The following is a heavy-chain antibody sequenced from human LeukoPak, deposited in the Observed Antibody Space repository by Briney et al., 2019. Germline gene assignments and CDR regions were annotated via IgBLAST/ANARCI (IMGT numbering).Heavy chain of an antibody. D-gene: IGHD4-17*01. CDR3: AREEGDYGAGAAFDI. V-gene: IGHV4-34*01. J-gene: IGHJ3*02. CDR1: GGSFSGYY. CDR2: INHSGST. Sequence: PSETLPLTCAVYGGSFSGYYWSWIRQPPGKGLEWIGEINHSGSTNYNPSLKSRVTISVDTSKNQFSLKLSSVTAADTAVYYCAREEGDYGAGAAFDIWGQGTMVTVSS.